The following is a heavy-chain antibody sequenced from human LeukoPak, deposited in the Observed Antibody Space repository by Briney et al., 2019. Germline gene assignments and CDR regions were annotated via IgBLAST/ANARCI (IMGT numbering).Heavy chain of an antibody. V-gene: IGHV3-9*01. CDR3: AKDKGIAVAGTWDY. D-gene: IGHD6-19*01. CDR2: ISWSSGSI. Sequence: GGSLRLSCAASGFTFDDYAMHWVRQAPGKGLEWVSGISWSSGSIGYADSVKGRFTISRDNAKNSLYLQMNSLRAEDTALYYCAKDKGIAVAGTWDYWGQGTLVTVSS. CDR1: GFTFDDYA. J-gene: IGHJ4*02.